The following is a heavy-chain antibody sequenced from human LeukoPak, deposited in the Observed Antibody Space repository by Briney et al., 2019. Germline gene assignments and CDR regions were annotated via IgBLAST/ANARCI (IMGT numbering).Heavy chain of an antibody. J-gene: IGHJ6*02. Sequence: GGSLRLSCAASGFTFSRYYMHWVRQVAGKGLEWVSGIDPAGDTYYSGSVKGRFTISREDAKNSFYLQMNSLGAGDTAVYYCAGKVWSYGVDVWGQGTTVTVSS. D-gene: IGHD1-1*01. V-gene: IGHV3-13*01. CDR1: GFTFSRYY. CDR3: AGKVWSYGVDV. CDR2: IDPAGDT.